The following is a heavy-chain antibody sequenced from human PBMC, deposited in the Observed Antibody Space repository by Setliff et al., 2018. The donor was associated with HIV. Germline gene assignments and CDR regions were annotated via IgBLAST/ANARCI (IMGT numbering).Heavy chain of an antibody. Sequence: GASVKVSCKASGYSFTDYYIHWVRQALGQGLEWMGGIIPISGTANYAQKLQGRVTITTDESTSTVYMELSSLRSEDTAVYYCASAGAWQRNALDIWGQGTMVTVSS. CDR1: GYSFTDYY. J-gene: IGHJ3*02. CDR2: IIPISGTA. CDR3: ASAGAWQRNALDI. D-gene: IGHD5-12*01. V-gene: IGHV1-69*05.